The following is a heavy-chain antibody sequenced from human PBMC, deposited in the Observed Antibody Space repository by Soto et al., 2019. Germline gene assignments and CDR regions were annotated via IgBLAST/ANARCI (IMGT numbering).Heavy chain of an antibody. CDR2: INMDGSST. V-gene: IGHV3-74*01. CDR3: ARRPRGLYHHAY. D-gene: IGHD2-2*01. CDR1: GFTFSGAW. Sequence: GGSLRLSCAASGFTFSGAWMHWVCQAAGKGLVWVSRINMDGSSTNYADSVKGRFTISRDNAKNTLYLQMNSLRVDDTAVYYCARRPRGLYHHAYRGQGALVTVSS. J-gene: IGHJ4*02.